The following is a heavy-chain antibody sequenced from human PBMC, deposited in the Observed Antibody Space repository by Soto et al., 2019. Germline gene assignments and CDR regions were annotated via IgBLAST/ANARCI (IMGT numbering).Heavy chain of an antibody. Sequence: HPGGSLRLSCSASGFTFDTYFMHWVRQAPGKGLEYVSAINTNGGSTYYADSVKGRFTISRDNSKNTLYLQMSSLRTEDTAVYYCVKAYRNSWYSLDYWGQGTLVTVSS. V-gene: IGHV3-64D*08. CDR2: INTNGGST. CDR3: VKAYRNSWYSLDY. J-gene: IGHJ4*02. D-gene: IGHD6-13*01. CDR1: GFTFDTYF.